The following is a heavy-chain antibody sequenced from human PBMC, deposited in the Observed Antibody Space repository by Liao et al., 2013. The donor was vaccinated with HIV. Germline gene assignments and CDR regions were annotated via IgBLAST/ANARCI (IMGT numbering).Heavy chain of an antibody. J-gene: IGHJ6*03. D-gene: IGHD3-3*01. CDR2: IYYSGST. CDR3: ARVTSPPWSGYYRLSYYYMDV. V-gene: IGHV4-30-4*08. CDR1: GGSISSGDYY. Sequence: QVQLQESGPGLVKPSQTLSLTCTVSGGSISSGDYYWSWIRQPPGKGLEWIGYIYYSGSTYYNPSLKSRVTISVDTSKNQFSLKLSSVTAADTAVYFXARVTSPPWSGYYRLSYYYMDVWGKGTTVTVSS.